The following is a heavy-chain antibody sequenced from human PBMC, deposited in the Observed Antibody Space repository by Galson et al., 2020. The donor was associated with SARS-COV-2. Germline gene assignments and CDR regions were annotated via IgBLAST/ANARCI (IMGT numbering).Heavy chain of an antibody. Sequence: GGSLRLSCAASGFNFRNYDMTWVRQAPGKGLEWVSSISTTGPYTYYADSVKGRFTISRDNSKDTLYLQINSLRVEDTAVYYCAKGSEVRTAWCPTNYWGQGTLVTVSS. D-gene: IGHD2-8*02. CDR3: AKGSEVRTAWCPTNY. J-gene: IGHJ4*02. CDR1: GFNFRNYD. CDR2: ISTTGPYT. V-gene: IGHV3-23*01.